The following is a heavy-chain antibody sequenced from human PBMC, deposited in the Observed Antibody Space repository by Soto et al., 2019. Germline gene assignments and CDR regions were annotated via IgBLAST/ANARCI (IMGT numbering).Heavy chain of an antibody. CDR1: GGTFSSYA. V-gene: IGHV1-69*06. J-gene: IGHJ4*02. D-gene: IGHD1-26*01. CDR3: ARDRFGIVGATTVFDH. CDR2: IIPIFGTA. Sequence: QVQLVQSGAEVKKPGSSVKVSCKASGGTFSSYAISWVRQAPGQGLEWMGGIIPIFGTANYAQKFQGRVTITADKSTSTAYMELSSLRSEDTAVYYCARDRFGIVGATTVFDHWGQGTLVTVSS.